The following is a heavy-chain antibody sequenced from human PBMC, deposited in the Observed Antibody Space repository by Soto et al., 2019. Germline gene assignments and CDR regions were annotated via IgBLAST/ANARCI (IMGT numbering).Heavy chain of an antibody. CDR1: GDSVSSNSAA. CDR2: TYYRSKWYN. CDR3: ARGRQQEGEYNWFDP. Sequence: PSETLSLTCAISGDSVSSNSAAWNWIRQSPSRGLEWLGRTYYRSKWYNDYAVSVKSRITINPDTSKNQFSLRLNSVTPEDTAVYYCARGRQQEGEYNWFDPWGQGTLVTVSS. D-gene: IGHD3-16*01. V-gene: IGHV6-1*01. J-gene: IGHJ5*02.